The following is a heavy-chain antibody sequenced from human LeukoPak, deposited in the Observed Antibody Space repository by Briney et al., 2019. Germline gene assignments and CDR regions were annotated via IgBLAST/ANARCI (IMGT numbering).Heavy chain of an antibody. CDR2: IYYSGST. V-gene: IGHV4-39*07. J-gene: IGHJ4*02. Sequence: SETLSLTCTVSGGSISSSSYYWGWIRQPPGKGLEWIGSIYYSGSTYYNPSLKSRVTISVDTSKNQFSLKLSSVTAADTAVYYCARSEYGYSSSWYYYWGQGTLVTVSS. CDR1: GGSISSSSYY. D-gene: IGHD6-13*01. CDR3: ARSEYGYSSSWYYY.